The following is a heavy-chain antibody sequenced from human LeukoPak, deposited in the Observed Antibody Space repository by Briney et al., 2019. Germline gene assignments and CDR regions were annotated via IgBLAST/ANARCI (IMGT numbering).Heavy chain of an antibody. CDR1: GGTFSSYA. CDR2: IIPIFGTA. CDR3: AIWGQQLAFYY. V-gene: IGHV1-69*05. D-gene: IGHD6-13*01. J-gene: IGHJ4*02. Sequence: ASVKVPCKASGGTFSSYAISWVRQAPGQGLEWMGGIIPIFGTANYAQKFQGRVTITTDESTSTAYMELSSLRSEDTAVYYCAIWGQQLAFYYCGQGTLATVSS.